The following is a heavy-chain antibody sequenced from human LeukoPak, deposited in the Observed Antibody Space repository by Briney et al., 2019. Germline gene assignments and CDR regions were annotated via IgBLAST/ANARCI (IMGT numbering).Heavy chain of an antibody. V-gene: IGHV3-23*01. CDR1: GFTFSSYA. CDR2: ISGSGGST. CDR3: AKDPTEYYDSSGYCYFDY. J-gene: IGHJ4*02. Sequence: GASLRLSCAASGFTFSSYAMSWVRQAPGKGLEWVSAISGSGGSTYYANSVKGRFTISRDNSKNTLYLQMNSLRAEDTAVYYCAKDPTEYYDSSGYCYFDYWGQGTLVTVSS. D-gene: IGHD3-22*01.